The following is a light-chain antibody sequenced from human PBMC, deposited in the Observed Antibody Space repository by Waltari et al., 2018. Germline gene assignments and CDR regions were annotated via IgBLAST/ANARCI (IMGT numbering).Light chain of an antibody. V-gene: IGKV4-1*01. CDR1: QSIFYNSNNKNY. J-gene: IGKJ5*01. CDR3: QQYYSIPIT. Sequence: DIVMTQSPDSLAVSLGERATINCKSSQSIFYNSNNKNYLPWYQQKPGQPPKLLIYWASTRESGVPGRFSSSGSGTDFTLTISSLQADDVAVYCCQQYYSIPITFGQGTRLEIK. CDR2: WAS.